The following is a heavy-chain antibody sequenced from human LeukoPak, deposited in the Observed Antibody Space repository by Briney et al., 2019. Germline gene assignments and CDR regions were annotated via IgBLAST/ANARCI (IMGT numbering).Heavy chain of an antibody. J-gene: IGHJ4*02. CDR1: GGSISSYY. V-gene: IGHV4-59*08. Sequence: SETLSLTCTVSGGSISSYYWSWIRQPPGKGLEWIGYIYYSGSTNYNPSLKSRVTISVDTSKNQFSLKLSSVTAADTAVYYCARVIAVAEHFDYWGQGTLVTVSS. D-gene: IGHD6-19*01. CDR2: IYYSGST. CDR3: ARVIAVAEHFDY.